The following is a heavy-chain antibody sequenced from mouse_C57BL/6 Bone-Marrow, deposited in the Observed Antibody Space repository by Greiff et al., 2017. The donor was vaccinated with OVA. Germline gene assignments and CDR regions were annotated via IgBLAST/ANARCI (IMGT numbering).Heavy chain of an antibody. D-gene: IGHD2-3*01. Sequence: EVKLQQSGPVLVKPGASVKMSCKASGYTFTDYYMNWVKQSHGKSLEWIGVINPYNGGTSYNQKFKGKATLTVDKSSSTAYMELNSLTSEDSAVYYCARWHDGYYVWYFDVWGTGTTVTVSS. J-gene: IGHJ1*03. CDR3: ARWHDGYYVWYFDV. CDR2: INPYNGGT. CDR1: GYTFTDYY. V-gene: IGHV1-19*01.